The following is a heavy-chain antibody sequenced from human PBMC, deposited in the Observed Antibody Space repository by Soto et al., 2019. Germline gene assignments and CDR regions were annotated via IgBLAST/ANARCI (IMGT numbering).Heavy chain of an antibody. CDR2: IWYDGSNK. J-gene: IGHJ5*02. CDR1: GFTFSSYG. Sequence: GGSLRLSCAASGFTFSSYGMHWVRQAPGKGLEWVAVIWYDGSNKYYADSVKGRFTISRDNSKNTLYLQMNSLRAEDTAVYYCARDFVSTYYDFWSGYYTSNWFDPWGKGTLVTVSS. V-gene: IGHV3-33*01. CDR3: ARDFVSTYYDFWSGYYTSNWFDP. D-gene: IGHD3-3*01.